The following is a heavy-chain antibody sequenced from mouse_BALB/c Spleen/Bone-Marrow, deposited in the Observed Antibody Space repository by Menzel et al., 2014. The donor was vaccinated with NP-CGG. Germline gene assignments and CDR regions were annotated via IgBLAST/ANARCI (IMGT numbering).Heavy chain of an antibody. V-gene: IGHV1-7*01. D-gene: IGHD1-2*01. CDR1: GYTFTVYW. J-gene: IGHJ3*01. CDR3: ALTTATPFAY. CDR2: INPSTAYT. Sequence: VQLQQSGAELAKPGASVKMSCKASGYTFTVYWIHWVKQRPGQGLEWIGYINPSTAYTEYNQKFKDKATLTADKSSTTAYMQLSSLTSEDSAVYYCALTTATPFAYWVQGTLVTVS.